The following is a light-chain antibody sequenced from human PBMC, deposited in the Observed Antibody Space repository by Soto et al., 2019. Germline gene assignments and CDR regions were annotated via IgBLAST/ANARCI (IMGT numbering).Light chain of an antibody. J-gene: IGKJ4*01. V-gene: IGKV3-15*01. Sequence: EMVMTQSPATLSVSPGARATLSCRASQSVSSNLAWYQQKPGQAPRLLIYRASTRATGVPDRFSGSGSGTEFTLTISSLQSEDLAVYYCQQFHMWPLTFGGGTKVQIK. CDR2: RAS. CDR3: QQFHMWPLT. CDR1: QSVSSN.